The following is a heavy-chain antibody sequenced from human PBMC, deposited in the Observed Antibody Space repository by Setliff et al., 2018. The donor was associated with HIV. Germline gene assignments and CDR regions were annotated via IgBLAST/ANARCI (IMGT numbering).Heavy chain of an antibody. Sequence: LSLTCTVSGGSISSGYYWGWIRQPPGKGLEWIGSIYHSESTYYNPSLKSRVTISVDTSKNQFSLKLSSVTAADTAVYYCECYNSDDGYFDNWGQGALVTVSS. V-gene: IGHV4-38-2*02. CDR1: GGSISSGYY. CDR3: ECYNSDDGYFDN. J-gene: IGHJ4*02. CDR2: IYHSEST. D-gene: IGHD2-8*01.